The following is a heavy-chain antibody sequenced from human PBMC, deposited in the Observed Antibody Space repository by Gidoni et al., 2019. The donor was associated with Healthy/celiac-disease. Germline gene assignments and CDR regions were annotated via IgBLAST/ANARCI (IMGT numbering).Heavy chain of an antibody. CDR1: GGSIIRGGYS. Sequence: QLQLQESGSGLVKPSQPLSLTCAVSGGSIIRGGYSWSWIRQPPGKGLEWIGYIYHSGSTYYNPSLKSRVTISVERSKNQLSLKLSSVTAADTAVYYCARGKYDMWTGTEYYFGYWGQGTLVTVSS. V-gene: IGHV4-30-2*01. D-gene: IGHD3-9*01. CDR3: ARGKYDMWTGTEYYFGY. CDR2: IYHSGST. J-gene: IGHJ4*02.